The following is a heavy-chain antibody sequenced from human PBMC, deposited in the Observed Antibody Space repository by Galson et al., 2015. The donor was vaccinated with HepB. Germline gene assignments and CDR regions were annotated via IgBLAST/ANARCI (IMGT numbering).Heavy chain of an antibody. CDR3: ARGCLMGPTGSCSYYGMDV. J-gene: IGHJ6*02. CDR1: GFTFSSYE. Sequence: SLRLSCAASGFTFSSYEMNWVRQAPGKGLEWVSYISSSGRRIYYADPVKGRCTISRDNAKNSLHLQMNSLRAEDTAVYYCARGCLMGPTGSCSYYGMDVWGQGTTVTVSS. V-gene: IGHV3-48*03. D-gene: IGHD1-26*01. CDR2: ISSSGRRI.